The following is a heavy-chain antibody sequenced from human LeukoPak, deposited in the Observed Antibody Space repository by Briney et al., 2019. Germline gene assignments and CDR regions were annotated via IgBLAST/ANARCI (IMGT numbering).Heavy chain of an antibody. CDR2: IIPILGIA. V-gene: IGHV1-69*04. J-gene: IGHJ3*02. D-gene: IGHD2-2*01. CDR1: GGTFSSYA. CDR3: ARPLGYCSSTSCQRAFDI. Sequence: SVKVSCKASGGTFSSYAISWVRQAPGQGLEWMGRIIPILGIANYAQKFQGRVTLTADKSTSTAYRELGSLRSEDTAVYCCARPLGYCSSTSCQRAFDIWGQGTMVTVSS.